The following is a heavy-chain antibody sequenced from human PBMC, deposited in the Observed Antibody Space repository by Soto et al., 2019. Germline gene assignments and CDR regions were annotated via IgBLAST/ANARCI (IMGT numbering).Heavy chain of an antibody. CDR3: ARGYCSSTSCYTRKNYYYGMDV. V-gene: IGHV1-18*01. J-gene: IGHJ6*02. CDR1: GYTFTSYG. CDR2: ISAYNGNT. Sequence: AASVKVSCKASGYTFTSYGISWVRQAPGQGLEWMGWISAYNGNTNYAQKLQGRVTMTTDTSTSTAYMELRSLRSDDTAVYYCARGYCSSTSCYTRKNYYYGMDVWGQGTTVTVSS. D-gene: IGHD2-2*02.